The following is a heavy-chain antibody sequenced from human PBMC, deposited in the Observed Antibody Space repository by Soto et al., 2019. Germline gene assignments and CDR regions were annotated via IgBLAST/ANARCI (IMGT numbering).Heavy chain of an antibody. Sequence: ASVKVSCKASGYTFTSYGISWVRQAPGQGLEWMGWISAYNGNTNYAQKLQGRVTMTTDTSTSTAYMELRSLRSDDTAVYYCARDLGRNVVVPAAMVWFDPWGQGTLVTVSS. CDR2: ISAYNGNT. J-gene: IGHJ5*02. CDR1: GYTFTSYG. V-gene: IGHV1-18*01. CDR3: ARDLGRNVVVPAAMVWFDP. D-gene: IGHD2-2*01.